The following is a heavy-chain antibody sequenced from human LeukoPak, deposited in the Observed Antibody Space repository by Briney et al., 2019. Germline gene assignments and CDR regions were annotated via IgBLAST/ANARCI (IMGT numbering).Heavy chain of an antibody. CDR3: AKDGNYLDSSGYLIPFDY. J-gene: IGHJ4*02. D-gene: IGHD3-22*01. V-gene: IGHV3-23*01. CDR2: ISGSGYNT. CDR1: GFTFSIYG. Sequence: GGSLRLSCAGSGFTFSIYGMSWVRQAPGKGLKWVSTISGSGYNTYYADSVKGRFSISRDNSANTLYLQMNSLRAEDTALYYSAKDGNYLDSSGYLIPFDYWGLGTLVTVSS.